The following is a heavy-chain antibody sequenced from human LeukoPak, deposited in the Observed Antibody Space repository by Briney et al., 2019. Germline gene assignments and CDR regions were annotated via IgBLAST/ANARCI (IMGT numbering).Heavy chain of an antibody. V-gene: IGHV4-39*07. D-gene: IGHD6-13*01. Sequence: PSETLSLTCTVSGGFISSSSYYWGWIRQPPGKGLEWIGSIYSSGSTYYNPSLKSRVTISVDTSKNQFSLKLSSVTAADTAVYYCARRIAAAGLYYYYYYMDVWGKGTTVTVSS. CDR2: IYSSGST. J-gene: IGHJ6*03. CDR1: GGFISSSSYY. CDR3: ARRIAAAGLYYYYYYMDV.